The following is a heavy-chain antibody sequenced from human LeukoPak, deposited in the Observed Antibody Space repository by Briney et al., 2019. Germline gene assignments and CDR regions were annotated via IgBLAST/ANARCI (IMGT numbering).Heavy chain of an antibody. V-gene: IGHV1-2*02. D-gene: IGHD2-15*01. J-gene: IGHJ4*02. Sequence: GASVKVSCKASGYTFTGYYMHWVRQAPGQGLEWMGWINPNSGGTNYAQKFQGRVTMTRDTSISTAYMELSRLRSDDTAVYYCAREDIVVVVAAFDYWGQGTLVTVSS. CDR3: AREDIVVVVAAFDY. CDR2: INPNSGGT. CDR1: GYTFTGYY.